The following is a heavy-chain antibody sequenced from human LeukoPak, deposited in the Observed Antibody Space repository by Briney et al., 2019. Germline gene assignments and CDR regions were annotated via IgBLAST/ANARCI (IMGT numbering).Heavy chain of an antibody. J-gene: IGHJ4*02. Sequence: SETLPLTCPVPGGSISSSRYYWDSIRQPPGKGLEWTGNLYDSLRTHYNPTLRSRVTICADTSKTQFSLKLSSVTAAGTAIYWCARHCGSTSCYGTPILDYWGEGILVSVSS. V-gene: IGHV4-39*01. CDR3: ARHCGSTSCYGTPILDY. D-gene: IGHD2-2*01. CDR2: LYDSLRT. CDR1: GGSISSSRYY.